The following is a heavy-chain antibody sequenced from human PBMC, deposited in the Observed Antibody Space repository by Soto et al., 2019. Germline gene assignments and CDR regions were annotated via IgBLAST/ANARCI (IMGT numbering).Heavy chain of an antibody. Sequence: EVQLVESGGGLVQPGGSLRLSCAASGFTFSSYSMNWVRQAPGKGLEWVSYISSSSSTIYYADSVKGRCTISRDNAKNSLYLQMNSLRAEDTAVYYCARRPKYIWGDFSIDYWCQGPLVTVSS. J-gene: IGHJ4*02. CDR2: ISSSSSTI. CDR3: ARRPKYIWGDFSIDY. CDR1: GFTFSSYS. V-gene: IGHV3-48*01. D-gene: IGHD3-16*01.